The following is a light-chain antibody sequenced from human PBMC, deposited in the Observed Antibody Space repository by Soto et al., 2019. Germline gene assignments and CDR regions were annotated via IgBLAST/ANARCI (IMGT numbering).Light chain of an antibody. CDR1: QSISDY. CDR2: DAS. Sequence: DLHMTKSPATLSASVGYRFIISCRASQSISDYLAWYQQKPGKAPKLLIYDASNLESGVPSTFSGSGSGTEFTLTISSLQPDDFATYYCQQYNSYWTFGQGTKVDI. V-gene: IGKV1-5*01. CDR3: QQYNSYWT. J-gene: IGKJ1*01.